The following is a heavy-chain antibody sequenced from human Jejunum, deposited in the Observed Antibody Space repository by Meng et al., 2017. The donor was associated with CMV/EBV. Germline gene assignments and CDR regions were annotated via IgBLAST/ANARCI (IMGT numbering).Heavy chain of an antibody. CDR2: INPNSGGT. CDR3: ARFCGGACYSGFDY. Sequence: GYPITAYYMHWVRQAPGQGLEWMGWINPNSGGTNYAQKFQGRVTMTRDTSISTAYMELSRLRSDATAVYYCARFCGGACYSGFDYWGQGILVTVSS. D-gene: IGHD2-21*01. CDR1: GYPITAYY. J-gene: IGHJ4*02. V-gene: IGHV1-2*02.